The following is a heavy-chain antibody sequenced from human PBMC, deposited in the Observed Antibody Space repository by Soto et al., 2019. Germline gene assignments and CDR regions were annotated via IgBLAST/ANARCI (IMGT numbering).Heavy chain of an antibody. Sequence: EVQMLESGGGLAQPGGSLRLSCAVSGFICSSYDMSWVRQAPGKGLAWVSTILVGGSTHYEDSVQGRFTISRDTSKNTVYLHMNSLTAGDTAVYYCAKATATGGGAFEIYGQGTMVTVSS. CDR3: AKATATGGGAFEI. D-gene: IGHD2-8*02. V-gene: IGHV3-23*01. CDR1: GFICSSYD. J-gene: IGHJ3*02. CDR2: ILVGGST.